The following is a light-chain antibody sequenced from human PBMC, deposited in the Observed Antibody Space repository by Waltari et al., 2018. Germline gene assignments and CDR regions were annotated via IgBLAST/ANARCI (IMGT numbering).Light chain of an antibody. CDR2: GAS. V-gene: IGKV1-39*01. CDR1: RNIGKY. CDR3: QQSSRA. Sequence: DIQMTQSPSSLSASIGERVTITCRASRNIGKYLNWYQQKPGKAPKLLIFGASTLQSGVPSRFSASGSGTHFTFTIDSLLREDFATYFCQQSSRAFGQGTKVESK. J-gene: IGKJ1*01.